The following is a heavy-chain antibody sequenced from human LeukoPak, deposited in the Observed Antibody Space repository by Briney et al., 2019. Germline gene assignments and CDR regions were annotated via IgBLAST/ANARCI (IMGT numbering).Heavy chain of an antibody. J-gene: IGHJ4*02. CDR3: ARVVRGVTFFDY. CDR1: GGSFSGYY. D-gene: IGHD3-10*01. CDR2: INHSGST. Sequence: PSETLSLTCAVYGGSFSGYYWSWIRQPPGKGLEWIGEINHSGSTNYNPSLKSRVTISVDTSKNQFSLKLSSVIAADTAVYYCARVVRGVTFFDYWGQGILVTVSS. V-gene: IGHV4-34*01.